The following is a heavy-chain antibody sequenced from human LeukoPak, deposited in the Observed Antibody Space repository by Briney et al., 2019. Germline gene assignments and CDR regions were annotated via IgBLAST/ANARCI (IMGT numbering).Heavy chain of an antibody. Sequence: PGGSLRLSCAASGFTFSSYATHWVRQAPGKGLEWVAVISYDGSNKYYADSVKGRFTISRDNSKNTLYLQMNSLRAEDTAVYYCARDDCSGGSCYLYAFDIWGQGTMVTVSS. D-gene: IGHD2-15*01. V-gene: IGHV3-30*04. CDR1: GFTFSSYA. CDR2: ISYDGSNK. CDR3: ARDDCSGGSCYLYAFDI. J-gene: IGHJ3*02.